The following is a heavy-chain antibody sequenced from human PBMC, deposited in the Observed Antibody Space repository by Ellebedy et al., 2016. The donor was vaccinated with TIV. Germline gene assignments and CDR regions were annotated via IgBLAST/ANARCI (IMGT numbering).Heavy chain of an antibody. J-gene: IGHJ4*02. CDR3: ATDEGIY. Sequence: PGGSLRLSCAASGFTFSDYWMNWVRQAPGKGLEWVANIKPGGSEKFYVGSVVGRFTTSRDNANNSLYLQMDSLRAEDTAVYYCATDEGIYWGQGTLVTVSS. V-gene: IGHV3-7*03. CDR2: IKPGGSEK. CDR1: GFTFSDYW. D-gene: IGHD3-10*01.